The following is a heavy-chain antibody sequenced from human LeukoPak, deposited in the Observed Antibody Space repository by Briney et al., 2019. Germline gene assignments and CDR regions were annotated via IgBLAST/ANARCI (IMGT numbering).Heavy chain of an antibody. CDR3: ARKATVRVAGTLNYYYYYMDV. V-gene: IGHV1-8*03. CDR2: MNPNSGNT. CDR1: GYTFTSYD. J-gene: IGHJ6*03. Sequence: ASVKVSCKASGYTFTSYDINWVRQATGRGLEWMGWMNPNSGNTGYAQKFQGRVTITRNTSISTAYMELSSLRSEDTAVYYCARKATVRVAGTLNYYYYYMDVWGKGTTVTVSS. D-gene: IGHD6-19*01.